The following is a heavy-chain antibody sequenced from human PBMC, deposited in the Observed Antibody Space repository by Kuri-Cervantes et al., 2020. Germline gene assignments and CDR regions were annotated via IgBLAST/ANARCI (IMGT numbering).Heavy chain of an antibody. CDR1: GGCLIGYY. Sequence: GSLRLSCGVYGGCLIGYYWSWISQPPGKVLEWVVETNHRGSTNYNPSLKSRVTISVDTSKKQFSLKLSSVTAADTAVYFCARDRGYGDYYSLFDYWGPGVLVTVSS. D-gene: IGHD2-21*02. J-gene: IGHJ4*02. V-gene: IGHV4-34*01. CDR2: TNHRGST. CDR3: ARDRGYGDYYSLFDY.